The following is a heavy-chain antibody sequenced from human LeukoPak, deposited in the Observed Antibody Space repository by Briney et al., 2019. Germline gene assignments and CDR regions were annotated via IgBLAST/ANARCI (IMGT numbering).Heavy chain of an antibody. CDR2: IYYSGCT. J-gene: IGHJ5*02. CDR3: AREKLGYCSGGSCYWPRWFDP. V-gene: IGHV4-39*07. Sequence: SETLSLTCTVSGGSISSSSYYWGWIRQPPGKGLEWIGSIYYSGCTYYNPSLKSRVTISVDTSKNQFSLKLSSVTAADTAVYYCAREKLGYCSGGSCYWPRWFDPWGQGTLVTVSS. D-gene: IGHD2-15*01. CDR1: GGSISSSSYY.